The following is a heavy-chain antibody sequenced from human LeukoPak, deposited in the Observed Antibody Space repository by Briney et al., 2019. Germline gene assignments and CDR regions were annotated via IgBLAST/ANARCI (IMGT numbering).Heavy chain of an antibody. CDR3: ARDSSPYCGDDCYFDAFDL. V-gene: IGHV3-7*03. J-gene: IGHJ3*01. CDR2: INRDGSKN. Sequence: GGSLRLSCAASGFTFDDYAMHWVRQAPGKGLEWVANINRDGSKNHFVDSVKGRFTISRDNAKNFLYLQMNSLRAEDTAVYFCARDSSPYCGDDCYFDAFDLWGQGTMVTVSS. D-gene: IGHD2-21*02. CDR1: GFTFDDYA.